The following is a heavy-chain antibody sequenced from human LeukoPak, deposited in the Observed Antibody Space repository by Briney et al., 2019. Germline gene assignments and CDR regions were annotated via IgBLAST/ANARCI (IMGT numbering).Heavy chain of an antibody. CDR1: GGSISSYY. J-gene: IGHJ3*02. D-gene: IGHD4-11*01. V-gene: IGHV4-59*01. Sequence: PSETLSLTCTVSGGSISSYYWSWIRQPPGKGLEWIGYIYYSGSTNYNPSLKSRVTTSVDTSKNQFSLKLSSVTAADTAVYYCARASYDYSNSGAFDIWGQGTMVTVSS. CDR2: IYYSGST. CDR3: ARASYDYSNSGAFDI.